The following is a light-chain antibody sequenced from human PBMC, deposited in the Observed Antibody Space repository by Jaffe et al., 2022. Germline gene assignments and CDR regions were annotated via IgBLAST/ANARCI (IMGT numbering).Light chain of an antibody. CDR1: QDIGHS. J-gene: IGKJ5*01. CDR3: QNYRSADSIA. CDR2: GAS. V-gene: IGKV1-27*01. Sequence: DIQMTQSPSSLSAPVGGRVTITCRASQDIGHSLAWYQQKPGKAPRLLMYGASILQSGVPSRLSGSGSGTDFTLTINSLQPEDVASYYCQNYRSADSIAFGQGTRLEIK.